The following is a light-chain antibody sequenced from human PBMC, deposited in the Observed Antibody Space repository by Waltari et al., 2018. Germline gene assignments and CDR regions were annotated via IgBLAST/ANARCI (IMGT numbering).Light chain of an antibody. J-gene: IGLJ3*02. CDR3: QSYDSSTWV. Sequence: NFMLTQPHSVSESPGKTVTISCTRSSGRIASNYVQWYQQRPGSAPTTVIYEDNQRPSGVPDRFSGSIDSSSNSASLTISGLKTEDEADYYCQSYDSSTWVFGGGTKLTVL. V-gene: IGLV6-57*03. CDR2: EDN. CDR1: SGRIASNY.